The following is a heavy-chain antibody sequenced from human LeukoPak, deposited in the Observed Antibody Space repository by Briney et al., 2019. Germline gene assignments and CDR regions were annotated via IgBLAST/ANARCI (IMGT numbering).Heavy chain of an antibody. V-gene: IGHV7-4-1*02. CDR3: ARKSVAATPRDIVYQYSYMDV. Sequence: GSVKDSCKSSVYTFTRYAMNWVRQAPGEGRGWMGWLSTNTGNPTYAQGVTRRFVFSLDTSVSTAYLQISSLKAEDKAVYYCARKSVAATPRDIVYQYSYMDVWGKGTTVTVSS. D-gene: IGHD2-15*01. CDR2: LSTNTGNP. CDR1: VYTFTRYA. J-gene: IGHJ6*03.